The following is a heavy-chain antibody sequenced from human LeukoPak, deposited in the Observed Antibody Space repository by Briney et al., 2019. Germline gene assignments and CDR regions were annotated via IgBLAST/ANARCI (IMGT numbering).Heavy chain of an antibody. CDR1: GVTASINY. Sequence: GGSLRLSCAASGVTASINYMSWVRQAPGEGLEWVSVIYSGGTTHYADSVKGRFTISRDNSKNTLYLQMNSLRAEDTAVYYCARRADINYYYMDVWGRGTTVTVSS. CDR2: IYSGGTT. CDR3: ARRADINYYYMDV. V-gene: IGHV3-66*02. J-gene: IGHJ6*03.